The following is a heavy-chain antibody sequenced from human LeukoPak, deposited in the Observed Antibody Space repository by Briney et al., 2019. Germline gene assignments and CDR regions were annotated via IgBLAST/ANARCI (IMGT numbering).Heavy chain of an antibody. D-gene: IGHD2-2*01. Sequence: PGGSLRLSCAASGFTFDDYTMHWVRHAPGKGLEWVSMITWDGGRTDYADSVKGRFTISRDNSGRSLILQMNTLRTEDTALYYCAKGSIVAAAPYYYAMDVWGQGTTVTVSS. CDR2: ITWDGGRT. J-gene: IGHJ6*02. V-gene: IGHV3-43*01. CDR1: GFTFDDYT. CDR3: AKGSIVAAAPYYYAMDV.